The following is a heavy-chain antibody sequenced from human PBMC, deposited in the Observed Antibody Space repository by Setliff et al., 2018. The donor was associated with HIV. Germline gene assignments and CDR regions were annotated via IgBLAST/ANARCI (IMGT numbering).Heavy chain of an antibody. V-gene: IGHV1-69*13. CDR1: GGTFSSYA. CDR2: IIPIFGTA. Sequence: VASVKVSCKASGGTFSSYAISWVRQAPGQGLEWMGGIIPIFGTANYAQKFQGRVTITADESTSTAYMELSSLRSEDTAVYYCARDKADYYGSGSYLDYWGQGTLVTVSS. D-gene: IGHD3-10*01. J-gene: IGHJ4*02. CDR3: ARDKADYYGSGSYLDY.